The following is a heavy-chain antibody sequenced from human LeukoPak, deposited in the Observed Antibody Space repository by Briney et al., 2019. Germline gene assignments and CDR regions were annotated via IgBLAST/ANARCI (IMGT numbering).Heavy chain of an antibody. Sequence: GGSLRLSCAASGFTFSAYAMHWVRQAPDKGLEWVAVISYDGSKKFYGGSVKGRFTISRDNSKNTLYLQMNSLRAEDTAVHYCAREAEDGGYNYGRGYYYYYTMDVWGQGTTVTVSS. V-gene: IGHV3-30-3*01. CDR2: ISYDGSKK. J-gene: IGHJ6*02. CDR1: GFTFSAYA. D-gene: IGHD5-18*01. CDR3: AREAEDGGYNYGRGYYYYYTMDV.